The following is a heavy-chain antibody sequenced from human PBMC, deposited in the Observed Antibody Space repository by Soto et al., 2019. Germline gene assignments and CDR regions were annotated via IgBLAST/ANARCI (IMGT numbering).Heavy chain of an antibody. CDR3: EKSEESSGGWLLYFDF. Sequence: EVQLVESGGGLVQPGRSLRLSCAASGFTFGDFAMHWVRQAPGKGLEWVSGITWNSDYVVYADSVKGRFTISRDNAKNSVYLQMDSLRTEDKALYYWEKSEESSGGWLLYFDFWGQGTLVTVSS. CDR1: GFTFGDFA. CDR2: ITWNSDYV. J-gene: IGHJ4*02. V-gene: IGHV3-9*01. D-gene: IGHD5-12*01.